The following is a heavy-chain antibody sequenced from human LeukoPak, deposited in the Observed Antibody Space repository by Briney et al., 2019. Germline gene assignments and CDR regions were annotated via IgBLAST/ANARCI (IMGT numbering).Heavy chain of an antibody. CDR1: GFTFSSYS. CDR2: IWYDGSNK. Sequence: GGSLRRSCAAAGFTFSSYSMHWVGQAPGKGLEWGAVIWYDGSNKYYADSVKGRFTISRDNSKNTLYLQMNSLRAEDTAVYYCARVKGHVITIFGVVIRDDAFDIWGQGTMVTVSS. V-gene: IGHV3-33*01. CDR3: ARVKGHVITIFGVVIRDDAFDI. J-gene: IGHJ3*02. D-gene: IGHD3-3*01.